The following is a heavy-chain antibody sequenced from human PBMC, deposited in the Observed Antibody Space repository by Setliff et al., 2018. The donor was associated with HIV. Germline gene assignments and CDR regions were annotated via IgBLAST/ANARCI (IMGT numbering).Heavy chain of an antibody. J-gene: IGHJ2*01. V-gene: IGHV3-74*01. CDR2: ITNDGSLASDGTKT. Sequence: GGSLRLSCAGSGLTLKNYWVHWVRQAPGKGLVWVSRITNDGSLASDGTKTGYADSVKGRFTISRDNARKSVYLQMNNLRLDDTAFYYCAKDTLPLSMVRYFDLWGRGTLVTVSS. CDR1: GLTLKNYW. D-gene: IGHD3-10*01. CDR3: AKDTLPLSMVRYFDL.